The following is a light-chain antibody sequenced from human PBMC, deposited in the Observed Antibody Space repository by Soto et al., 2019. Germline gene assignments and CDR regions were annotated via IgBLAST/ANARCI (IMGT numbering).Light chain of an antibody. J-gene: IGKJ2*01. CDR1: QRTSGW. CDR3: QQYNSSST. CDR2: KAS. V-gene: IGKV1-5*03. Sequence: IQMSHSPAALSASVRNRVTITCRASQRTSGWLAWYQQKTGKAPKLLIYKASSLESGVPSRFSGSGSETEFTLTICSLQPDDSATYYCQQYNSSSTVGQGTKVEIK.